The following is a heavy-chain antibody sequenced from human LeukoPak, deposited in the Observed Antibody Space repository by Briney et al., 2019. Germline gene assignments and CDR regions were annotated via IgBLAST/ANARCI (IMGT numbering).Heavy chain of an antibody. CDR2: IYTSGST. Sequence: SETLSLTCTVSGGSISSYYWSWIRQPAGKGLEWIGRIYTSGSTNYNPSLKSRVTMSVDTSKNQFSLKLSSVTAADTAVYYCARGQRNYYDSSGYKPSFDYWGQGTLVTVSS. J-gene: IGHJ4*02. CDR1: GGSISSYY. V-gene: IGHV4-4*07. CDR3: ARGQRNYYDSSGYKPSFDY. D-gene: IGHD3-22*01.